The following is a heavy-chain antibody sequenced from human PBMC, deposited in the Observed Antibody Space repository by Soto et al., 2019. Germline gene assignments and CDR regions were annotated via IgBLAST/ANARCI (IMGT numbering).Heavy chain of an antibody. V-gene: IGHV4-59*01. Sequence: TSETLSLTCTVSGGSISSYYWSWIRQPPGKGLEWIGYIYYSGSTNYNPSLKSRVTISVDTSKNQFSLKLSSVTAADTAVYYCASGGYCSGGSCYYYYYMDVWGKGTTVTVSS. D-gene: IGHD2-15*01. J-gene: IGHJ6*03. CDR3: ASGGYCSGGSCYYYYYMDV. CDR1: GGSISSYY. CDR2: IYYSGST.